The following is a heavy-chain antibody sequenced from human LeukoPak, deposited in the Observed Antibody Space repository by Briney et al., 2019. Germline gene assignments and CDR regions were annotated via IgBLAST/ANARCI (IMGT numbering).Heavy chain of an antibody. CDR1: GFTFNSYG. CDR3: AKDLSPNYGGNSGFDY. CDR2: IRVSGGST. Sequence: GGSLRLSCAASGFTFNSYGMSWVRQAPGKGLEWVSSIRVSGGSTYYADSVKGRFTISRDNSKNTLYLQMNSLRADDTAVYYCAKDLSPNYGGNSGFDYWGQGTLVTVSS. V-gene: IGHV3-23*01. D-gene: IGHD4-23*01. J-gene: IGHJ4*02.